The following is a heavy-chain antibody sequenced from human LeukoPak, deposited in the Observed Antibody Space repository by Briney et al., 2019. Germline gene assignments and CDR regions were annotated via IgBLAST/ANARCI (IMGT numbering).Heavy chain of an antibody. CDR3: AKDGQDLSFLYYMDV. J-gene: IGHJ6*03. CDR2: ITGSGGST. Sequence: GGSLRLSCAASGFSFNKYAMTWVRQAPGKGLEWVACITGSGGSTYYADSAKGRLSISRDNSKNTVYLQMNSLRADDTAVYYCAKDGQDLSFLYYMDVWGKGTTVTVSS. CDR1: GFSFNKYA. V-gene: IGHV3-23*01. D-gene: IGHD2-15*01.